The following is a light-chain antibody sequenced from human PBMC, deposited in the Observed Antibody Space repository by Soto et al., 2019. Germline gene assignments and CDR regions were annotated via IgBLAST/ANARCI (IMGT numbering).Light chain of an antibody. CDR1: QSVLYSSNNKNY. CDR2: WAS. V-gene: IGKV4-1*01. J-gene: IGKJ1*01. CDR3: QQYYSTPPS. Sequence: DIVMTQSPDSLAVSLGERATINCKSSQSVLYSSNNKNYLAWYQQKPGQPPKLLIYWASTRESGVPDRFSVSGSGTDFNLTISSLQAVDVAVYYCQQYYSTPPSFGQGTKVEIK.